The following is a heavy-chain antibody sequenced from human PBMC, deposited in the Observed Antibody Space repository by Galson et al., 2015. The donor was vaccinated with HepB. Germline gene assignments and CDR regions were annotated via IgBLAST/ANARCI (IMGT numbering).Heavy chain of an antibody. D-gene: IGHD6-13*01. CDR3: AREPFPGIAAAGPPYFDY. J-gene: IGHJ4*02. CDR2: ISYDGSNK. CDR1: GFTFSSYA. V-gene: IGHV3-30*04. Sequence: SLRLSCAASGFTFSSYAMHWARQAPGKGLEWVAVISYDGSNKYYADSVKGRFTISRDNSKNTLYLQMNSLRAEDTAVYYCAREPFPGIAAAGPPYFDYWGQGTLVTVSS.